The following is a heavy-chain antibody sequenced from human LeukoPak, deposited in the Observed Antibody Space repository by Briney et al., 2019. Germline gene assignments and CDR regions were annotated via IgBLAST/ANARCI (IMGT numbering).Heavy chain of an antibody. J-gene: IGHJ4*02. D-gene: IGHD3-16*02. CDR3: AREGGAISFIDY. CDR1: GGSISSYY. V-gene: IGHV4-59*01. Sequence: PSETLSLTCTVSGGSISSYYWSWIRQPLEKGLEWIGYIYNSGSTNYTPSLKSRVTISIDTSKNQFSLKLSSVTAADTAVYYCAREGGAISFIDYWGQGTLVTVSS. CDR2: IYNSGST.